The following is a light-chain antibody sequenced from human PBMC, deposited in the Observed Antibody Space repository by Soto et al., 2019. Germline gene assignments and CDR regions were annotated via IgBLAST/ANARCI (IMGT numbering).Light chain of an antibody. CDR2: GAS. J-gene: IGKJ1*01. CDR3: QKYNSAPPT. CDR1: QSVSSGY. Sequence: EFVLTQSPGTLSLSPGERATLSFRASQSVSSGYLAWYQQRPGQAPRLLIYGASTRATGIPDRFSGSGSGTDFTLTISRLEPEDVATYYCQKYNSAPPTFGQGTKVDIK. V-gene: IGKV3-20*01.